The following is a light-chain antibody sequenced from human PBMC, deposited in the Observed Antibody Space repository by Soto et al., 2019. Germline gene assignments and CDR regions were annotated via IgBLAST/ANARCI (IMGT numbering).Light chain of an antibody. CDR3: QQYNNWPFT. V-gene: IGKV3-15*01. CDR1: QSVNSN. Sequence: EKVMTQSPGTLSVSPGERATLSCRASQSVNSNLAWYQQKPGQAPRLLIYGASTRPTGIPARFSGSGSGTEFTLTISRLQSEDFAVYYCQQYNNWPFTFGPGTKVDIK. CDR2: GAS. J-gene: IGKJ3*01.